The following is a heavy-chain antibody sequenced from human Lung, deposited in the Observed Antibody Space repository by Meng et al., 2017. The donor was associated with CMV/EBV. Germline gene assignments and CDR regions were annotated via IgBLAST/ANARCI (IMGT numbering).Heavy chain of an antibody. CDR1: GGTFSNYP. CDR2: FIPVFHTP. CDR3: ATEGPLNWFAS. J-gene: IGHJ5*01. Sequence: SVKVSCKASGGTFSNYPISWVRQAPGQGLEWMGGFIPVFHTPNYAQKFQGRLTITTDESTNTAYMKLNSLTSGDTAVYYCATEGPLNWFASWGHGSLVTVSS. V-gene: IGHV1-69*05.